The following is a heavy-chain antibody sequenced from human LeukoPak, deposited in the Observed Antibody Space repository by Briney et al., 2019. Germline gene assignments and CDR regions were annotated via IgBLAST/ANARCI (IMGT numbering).Heavy chain of an antibody. CDR2: IYHSGST. V-gene: IGHV4-38-2*02. Sequence: SETLSLTCTVSGYSISSGYYWGWIRQPPGKGLEWIGSIYHSGSTYYNPSLKSRVTISVDTSKNQFSLKLSSVTAADTAVYYCARDECGGDCYPADWFDPWGQGTLVTVSS. J-gene: IGHJ5*02. CDR1: GYSISSGYY. CDR3: ARDECGGDCYPADWFDP. D-gene: IGHD2-21*02.